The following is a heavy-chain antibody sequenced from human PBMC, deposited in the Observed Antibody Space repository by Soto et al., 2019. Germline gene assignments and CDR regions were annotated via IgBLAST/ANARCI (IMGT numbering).Heavy chain of an antibody. CDR1: GFTFTSSA. D-gene: IGHD2-2*01. J-gene: IGHJ5*02. CDR3: ARGSSTSYYNWFDP. CDR2: IVVGSGNT. Sequence: QMQLVQSGPEVKKPGTSVKVSCKASGFTFTSSAVQWVRQARGQRLEWIGWIVVGSGNTNYAHKFQERVTITRDMSTSTAYMELSSLRSEDTAVYYCARGSSTSYYNWFDPWGQGTLVTVSS. V-gene: IGHV1-58*01.